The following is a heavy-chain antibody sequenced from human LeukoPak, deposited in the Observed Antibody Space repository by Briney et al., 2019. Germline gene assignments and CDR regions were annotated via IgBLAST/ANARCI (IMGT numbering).Heavy chain of an antibody. J-gene: IGHJ4*02. CDR3: ARGSRYSSGWYEDY. D-gene: IGHD6-19*01. CDR1: GGSVSSGSYY. Sequence: SETLSLTCTVSGGSVSSGSYYWSWIRQPPGKGLEWIGYIYYSGSTNYNPSLKSRVTISVDTSKNQFSLKLSSVTVADTAVYYCARGSRYSSGWYEDYWGQGTLVTVSS. CDR2: IYYSGST. V-gene: IGHV4-61*01.